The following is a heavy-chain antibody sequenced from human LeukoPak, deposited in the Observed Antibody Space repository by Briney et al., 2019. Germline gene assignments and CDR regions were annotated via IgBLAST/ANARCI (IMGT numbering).Heavy chain of an antibody. CDR3: ARVGVGTVTTWDY. Sequence: GGSLRLSCAASGLTVSSRYMSWVRQAPGKGLEWVSLIYSGTTYYADSVKGRFTISRDNSKNMVYLQMNSLRAEDTAVYHCARVGVGTVTTWDYWGQGTLVTVSS. D-gene: IGHD4-17*01. V-gene: IGHV3-53*01. CDR2: IYSGTT. J-gene: IGHJ4*02. CDR1: GLTVSSRY.